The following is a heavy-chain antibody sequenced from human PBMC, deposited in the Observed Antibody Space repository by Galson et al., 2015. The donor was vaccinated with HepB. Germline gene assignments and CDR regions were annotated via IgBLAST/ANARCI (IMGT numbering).Heavy chain of an antibody. Sequence: SLRLSCAASGFTFSDYYMSWIRQAPGKGLEWVSYISSSSSYTNYADSVKGRFTISRDNAKNSLYLQMNSPRAEDTAVYYCARDNPRPPGGMDVWGQGTTVTVSS. CDR1: GFTFSDYY. V-gene: IGHV3-11*06. CDR2: ISSSSSYT. CDR3: ARDNPRPPGGMDV. J-gene: IGHJ6*02.